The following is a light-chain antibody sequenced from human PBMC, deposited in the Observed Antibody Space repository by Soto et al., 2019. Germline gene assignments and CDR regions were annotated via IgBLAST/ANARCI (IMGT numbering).Light chain of an antibody. V-gene: IGKV3-15*01. CDR3: QQRGNRPPWT. CDR2: GAS. Sequence: EIVMTQSPATLSVSPGEGATLSCRASESISSNLAWYQQKAGQAPRLLIYGASTRATGIPARFSGSGSGTDFTLTINSLEPEDFAVYYCQQRGNRPPWTFGQGTKVDIK. J-gene: IGKJ1*01. CDR1: ESISSN.